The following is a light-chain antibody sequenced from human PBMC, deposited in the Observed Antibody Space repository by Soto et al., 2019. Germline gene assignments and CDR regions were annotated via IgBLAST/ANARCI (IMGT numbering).Light chain of an antibody. Sequence: QSVLTQPPSASGSTGQSVTISCTGTSSDVGGYDYVSWYQQYPGKAPKLIIYEVSERPSGVPDRFSGSKSGNTASLTVSGLQAEDEADYFCSSYAGSHNVVFGGGTKLTVL. J-gene: IGLJ2*01. CDR3: SSYAGSHNVV. V-gene: IGLV2-8*01. CDR2: EVS. CDR1: SSDVGGYDY.